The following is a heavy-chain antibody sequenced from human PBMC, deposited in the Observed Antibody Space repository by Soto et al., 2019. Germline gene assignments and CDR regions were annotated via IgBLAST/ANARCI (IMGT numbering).Heavy chain of an antibody. D-gene: IGHD3-22*01. V-gene: IGHV4-34*01. J-gene: IGHJ5*01. CDR2: INHSGRV. Sequence: PSETRSLTWAVYGGSFSCHSWTWIRESPGKGLEWIGDINHSGRVNYSPSLKSRVTISLDTSKNQFSLTLSAVTAADTAMYYCSTRAYDTNGYYRFDPWGQGTLVTVSS. CDR3: STRAYDTNGYYRFDP. CDR1: GGSFSCHS.